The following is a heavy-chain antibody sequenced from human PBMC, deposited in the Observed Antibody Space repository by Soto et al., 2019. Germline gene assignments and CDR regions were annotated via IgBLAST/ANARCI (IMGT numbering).Heavy chain of an antibody. CDR3: ARDRGDYDILTGYVDAFDI. Sequence: KHSETLSLTCTVSGGSISSGGYYWSWIRQHPGKGLEWIGYIYYSGSTYYNPSLKSRVTISVDTSKNQFSLKLSSVTAADTAVYYCARDRGDYDILTGYVDAFDIWGQGTMVTVSS. CDR1: GGSISSGGYY. D-gene: IGHD3-9*01. CDR2: IYYSGST. V-gene: IGHV4-31*03. J-gene: IGHJ3*02.